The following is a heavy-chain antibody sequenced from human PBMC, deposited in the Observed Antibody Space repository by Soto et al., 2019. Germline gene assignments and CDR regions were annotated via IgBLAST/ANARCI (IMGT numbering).Heavy chain of an antibody. CDR1: GYTFTSYG. CDR2: ISAYNGNT. CDR3: ARDRRYFDWLTTRDY. Sequence: ASVKVSCKASGYTFTSYGISWVRQAPGQGLEWMGWISAYNGNTNYAQKLQGRVTMTTDTSTSTAYMELRSLRSDDTAVYYCARDRRYFDWLTTRDYWGQGTLVTVSS. V-gene: IGHV1-18*01. D-gene: IGHD3-9*01. J-gene: IGHJ4*02.